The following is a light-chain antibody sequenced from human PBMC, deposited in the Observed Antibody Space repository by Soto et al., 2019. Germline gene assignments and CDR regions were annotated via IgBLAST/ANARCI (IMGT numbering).Light chain of an antibody. J-gene: IGKJ3*01. CDR1: RSILSSSNNMNF. Sequence: DIVMTQSPDSLALSVGERATINCKSSRSILSSSNNMNFLAWYQQKPGQPHRLLIYWASTRESGVPDRFSVSGSGTDFTLTISSLQAEDMAVYYCQQYYSSPFTFGPGTKVDI. CDR3: QQYYSSPFT. V-gene: IGKV4-1*01. CDR2: WAS.